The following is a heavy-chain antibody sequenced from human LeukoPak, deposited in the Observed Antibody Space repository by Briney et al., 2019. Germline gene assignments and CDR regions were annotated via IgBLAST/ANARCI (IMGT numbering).Heavy chain of an antibody. CDR2: ISGSGGST. V-gene: IGHV3-23*01. CDR3: AKDGGSSGREYYYYYGMDV. D-gene: IGHD6-19*01. Sequence: GGSLRLSCAASGFTFSSYAMSWVRQAPGKGLEWVSAISGSGGSTYYADSVKGRFPISRDNSKNTLYLQMNSLRAEDTAVYYCAKDGGSSGREYYYYYGMDVWGQGTTVTVSS. J-gene: IGHJ6*02. CDR1: GFTFSSYA.